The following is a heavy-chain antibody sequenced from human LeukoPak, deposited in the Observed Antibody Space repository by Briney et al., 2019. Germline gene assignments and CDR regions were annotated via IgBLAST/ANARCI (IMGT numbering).Heavy chain of an antibody. CDR1: GFIFSTYS. V-gene: IGHV3-48*01. CDR3: GHDSSGYYYQLDY. CDR2: ISSSSSTI. D-gene: IGHD3-22*01. Sequence: GGSLRLSCEASGFIFSTYSMDWVRQAPGKGLEWVSYISSSSSTIFYADSVRGRFTISRDNAKKSLYLQMNSLRAEDTAVYYCGHDSSGYYYQLDYWGQGTLVTVSS. J-gene: IGHJ4*02.